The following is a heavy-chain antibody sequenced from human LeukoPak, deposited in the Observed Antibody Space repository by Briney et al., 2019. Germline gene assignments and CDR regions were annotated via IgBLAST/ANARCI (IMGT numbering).Heavy chain of an antibody. CDR1: GFIFSSYA. V-gene: IGHV3-23*01. Sequence: PGGSLTLSCVASGFIFSSYAMMWPREARGKGVEWVSVISGGGGTTDYADSVKGRFTISRDNSKNTLYVQMDSLRAEDTAVYYCVKDRCTGGSCYNFDFWGQGTLVTVSS. J-gene: IGHJ4*02. CDR3: VKDRCTGGSCYNFDF. CDR2: ISGGGGTT. D-gene: IGHD2-15*01.